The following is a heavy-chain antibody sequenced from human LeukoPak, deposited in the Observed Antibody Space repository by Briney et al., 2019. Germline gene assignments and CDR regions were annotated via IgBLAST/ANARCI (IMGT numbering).Heavy chain of an antibody. CDR3: ARDRGGDWNDLYYFDY. CDR2: ISSSSSYI. J-gene: IGHJ4*02. Sequence: GGSLRLSCAASGFTFSSYWMHWARQAPGKGLEWVSSISSSSSYIYYADSVKGRFTISRDNAKNSLYLQMNSLRAEDTAVYYCARDRGGDWNDLYYFDYWGQGTLVTVSS. CDR1: GFTFSSYW. V-gene: IGHV3-21*01. D-gene: IGHD1-1*01.